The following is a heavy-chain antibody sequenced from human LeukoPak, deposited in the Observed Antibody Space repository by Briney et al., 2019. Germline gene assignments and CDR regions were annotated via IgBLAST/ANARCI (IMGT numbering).Heavy chain of an antibody. V-gene: IGHV3-48*04. Sequence: GGSLRLSCAACGFNFTSYSMNWVRQAPGKGREWVSYISSGSSAIYYADSVKGRFTISRDNAKNTLYLQMNNLRVEDTAVYYCARWEYDFWSGRADFWGRGTLVTVSS. CDR1: GFNFTSYS. D-gene: IGHD3-3*01. CDR3: ARWEYDFWSGRADF. CDR2: ISSGSSAI. J-gene: IGHJ4*02.